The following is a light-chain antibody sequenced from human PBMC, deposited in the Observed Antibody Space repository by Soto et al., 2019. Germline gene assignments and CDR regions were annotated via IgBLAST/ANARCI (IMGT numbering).Light chain of an antibody. J-gene: IGKJ5*01. CDR1: QSVGSF. CDR2: DTS. V-gene: IGKV3-11*01. CDR3: XXXMXWXXT. Sequence: EIVLTQSPATLSLSPGERATLSCRASQSVGSFLAWYQQKPGQAPRLLISDTSIRATGIPARFSGSGSGTDFTLTISSLEPEDFGVXXXXXXMXWXXTFGQGTRLEIK.